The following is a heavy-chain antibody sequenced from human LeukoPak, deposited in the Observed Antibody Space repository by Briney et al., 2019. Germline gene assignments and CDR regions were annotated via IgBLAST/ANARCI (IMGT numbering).Heavy chain of an antibody. D-gene: IGHD3-22*01. CDR2: INHSGST. CDR3: ASSHYYDSSGYYPIYYMDV. Sequence: SETLSLTCAVYGGSFSGYYWSWIRQPPGKGLEWIGEINHSGSTNYNPSLKSRVTISVDTSKNQFSLKLSSVTAADTAVYYRASSHYYDSSGYYPIYYMDVWGKGTTVTVSS. V-gene: IGHV4-34*01. CDR1: GGSFSGYY. J-gene: IGHJ6*03.